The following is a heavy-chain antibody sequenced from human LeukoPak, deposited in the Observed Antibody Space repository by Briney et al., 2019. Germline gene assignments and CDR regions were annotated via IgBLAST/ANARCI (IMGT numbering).Heavy chain of an antibody. CDR1: GGSITQTNY. CDR2: IYSGGST. CDR3: ARGGGSTQFDY. Sequence: PSETLSLTCDVSGGSITQTNYWTWVRQPPGKGLEWVSLIYSGGSTYYADSVRGRFTISRDSSKNTLYLQMNSLRAEDTAVYFCARGGGSTQFDYWGQGTLVTVSS. J-gene: IGHJ4*02. D-gene: IGHD3-16*01. V-gene: IGHV3-66*01.